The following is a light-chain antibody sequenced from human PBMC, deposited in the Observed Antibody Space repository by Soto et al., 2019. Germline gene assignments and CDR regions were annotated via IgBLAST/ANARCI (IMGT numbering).Light chain of an antibody. J-gene: IGLJ1*01. CDR3: SSYTSGGNYV. CDR1: SSDVAAYNF. CDR2: DVS. V-gene: IGLV2-14*01. Sequence: CVLTQPASVSGSPGQSVAISCTGTSSDVAAYNFVSWYQQHPGKAPKLMVFDVSNRPSGVSDRFSGSKSGNTASLTISGLQAEDEADYYCSSYTSGGNYVFGTGTKVTVL.